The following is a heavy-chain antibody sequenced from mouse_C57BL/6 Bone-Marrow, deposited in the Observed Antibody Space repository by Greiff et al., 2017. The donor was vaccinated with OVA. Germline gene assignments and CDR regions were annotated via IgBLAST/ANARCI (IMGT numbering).Heavy chain of an antibody. CDR3: ARGGWDVGWYFDV. CDR2: IDPSDSYT. V-gene: IGHV1-69*01. J-gene: IGHJ1*03. Sequence: QVQLQQPGAELVMPGASVKLSCKASGYTFTSYWMHWVKQRPGQGLEWIGEIDPSDSYTNYNQKFKGKSTLTVDKSSSTAYMQLSSLTSEDSAVYYGARGGWDVGWYFDVWGTGTTVTVSS. D-gene: IGHD4-1*01. CDR1: GYTFTSYW.